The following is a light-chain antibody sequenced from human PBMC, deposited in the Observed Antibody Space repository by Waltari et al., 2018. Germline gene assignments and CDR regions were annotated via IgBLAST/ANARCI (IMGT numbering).Light chain of an antibody. Sequence: QSALTQPASVSGSPGQAIIISCPGTGSDVGGYDYVSWYQQYPGKAPRLIIYDVYNRPSGVSNRFSGSKSDNTASLTSSGLQAEDESVYYCSSYTSSGVVFGGGTKLTVL. CDR3: SSYTSSGVV. CDR2: DVY. J-gene: IGLJ2*01. CDR1: GSDVGGYDY. V-gene: IGLV2-14*01.